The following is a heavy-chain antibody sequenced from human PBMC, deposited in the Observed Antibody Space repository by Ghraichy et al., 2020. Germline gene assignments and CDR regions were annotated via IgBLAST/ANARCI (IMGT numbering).Heavy chain of an antibody. CDR3: VLEPSYGDYGGY. V-gene: IGHV1-46*01. CDR1: RSPFTTHY. CDR2: INPSGGST. J-gene: IGHJ4*02. D-gene: IGHD4-17*01. Sequence: ASVKVSCKASRSPFTTHYMHWVRQAPRQGLEWMGIINPSGGSTSYAQKFQGRVTMTRDTSTSTVYMELSSLRSEDTAVYYCVLEPSYGDYGGYWGQGTLVTVSS.